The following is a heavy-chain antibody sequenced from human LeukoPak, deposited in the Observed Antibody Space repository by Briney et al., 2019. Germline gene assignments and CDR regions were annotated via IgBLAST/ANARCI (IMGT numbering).Heavy chain of an antibody. CDR3: ANKLSYSSGWF. CDR1: GFTFSNYG. V-gene: IGHV3-30*18. CDR2: ILYDGSNK. J-gene: IGHJ4*02. Sequence: GGYLRLYCAAPGFTFSNYGMHWVRQAPGKGLEWVAVILYDGSNKYYADSVKGRFTTSRDNSKNTLYLQMNSLRPEDTALYYCANKLSYSSGWFWGQGTLVTVSS. D-gene: IGHD6-19*01.